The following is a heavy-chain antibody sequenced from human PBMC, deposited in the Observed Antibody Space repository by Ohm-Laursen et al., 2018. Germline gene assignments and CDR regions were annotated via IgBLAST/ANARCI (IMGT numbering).Heavy chain of an antibody. V-gene: IGHV3-64*02. CDR3: ARVHYCGGDCYDLNFDL. D-gene: IGHD2-21*02. Sequence: SLRLSCAASGFTLSSYAMHWVRQAPGKGLEYVSAISSNGVSTYYADSVKGRFTISRDPSKNTLYLQMGSLRAEDLAVYYCARVHYCGGDCYDLNFDLWGRGTLVTVSS. CDR2: ISSNGVST. J-gene: IGHJ2*01. CDR1: GFTLSSYA.